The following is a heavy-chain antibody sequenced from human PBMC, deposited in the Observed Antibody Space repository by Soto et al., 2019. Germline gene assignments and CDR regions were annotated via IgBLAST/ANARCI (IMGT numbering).Heavy chain of an antibody. J-gene: IGHJ6*02. CDR3: ARGVSYASRAYFIFF. V-gene: IGHV1-69*06. D-gene: IGHD2-2*01. CDR1: GGTFSRYA. CDR2: IVPMFGTA. Sequence: SVKVSCKASGGTFSRYALSWVRQAPGQGPEWMGGIVPMFGTANYAQKFQGRVTITADKSTNTAYMQLSSLRSEDTAVYYCARGVSYASRAYFIFFWGQGTPVTVS.